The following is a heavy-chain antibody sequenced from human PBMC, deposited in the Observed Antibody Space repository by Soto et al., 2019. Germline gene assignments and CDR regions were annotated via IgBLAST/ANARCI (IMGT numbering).Heavy chain of an antibody. CDR3: AKSSGYSSGCFDY. J-gene: IGHJ4*02. D-gene: IGHD6-19*01. CDR2: ISGSGGNT. Sequence: PGGSLRLSCAASGFTFSSYAMTWVRQAPGKGLEWVSAISGSGGNTYYADSVKGRLTISRDNSKNTLYLQMNSLRAEDTAVYYCAKSSGYSSGCFDYWGQGTLVTVSS. V-gene: IGHV3-23*01. CDR1: GFTFSSYA.